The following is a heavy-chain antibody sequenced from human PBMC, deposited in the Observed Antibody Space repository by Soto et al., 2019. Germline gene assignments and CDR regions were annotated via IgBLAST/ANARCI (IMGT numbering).Heavy chain of an antibody. CDR2: IYYSGST. Sequence: SETLSLTCTVSGGSISSYYWSWIRQPPGKGLEWIGYIYYSGSTNYNPSLKSRVTISVDTSKNQFSLKLSSVTAADTAVYYCARETPSIVARAYYYYMDVWGKGTTVTVSS. D-gene: IGHD5-12*01. J-gene: IGHJ6*03. V-gene: IGHV4-59*01. CDR1: GGSISSYY. CDR3: ARETPSIVARAYYYYMDV.